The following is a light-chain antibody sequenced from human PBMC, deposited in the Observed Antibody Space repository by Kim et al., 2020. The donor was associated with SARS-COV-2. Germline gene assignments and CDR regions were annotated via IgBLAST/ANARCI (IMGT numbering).Light chain of an antibody. V-gene: IGKV4-1*01. Sequence: DIVMTQSPDSLAVSLGERATINCKSSQTVLHSSNNKNYLTWYQHKPGQPPKLLIYWASTRESGVPDRFSGTGSGTDFTLTISSLQAEDVAVYDCQQQLSPSTTFGQGTKLEI. CDR2: WAS. CDR3: QQQLSPSTT. J-gene: IGKJ2*01. CDR1: QTVLHSSNNKNY.